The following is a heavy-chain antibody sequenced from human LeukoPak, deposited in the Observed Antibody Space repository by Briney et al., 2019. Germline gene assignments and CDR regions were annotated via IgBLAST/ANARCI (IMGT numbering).Heavy chain of an antibody. Sequence: GGSLRLSCAASGFTFSSYDMHWVRQAPGKGLEWVAVIWYDGSNKYYADSVKGRFTIFRDNSKNTLYLQMNSLRAEDTAVYYCARGYSYGLGSYFDYWGQGTLVTVSS. J-gene: IGHJ4*02. CDR1: GFTFSSYD. CDR3: ARGYSYGLGSYFDY. D-gene: IGHD5-18*01. V-gene: IGHV3-33*08. CDR2: IWYDGSNK.